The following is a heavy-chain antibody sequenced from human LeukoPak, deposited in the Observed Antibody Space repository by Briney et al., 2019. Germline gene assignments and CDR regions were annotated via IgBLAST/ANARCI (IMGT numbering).Heavy chain of an antibody. D-gene: IGHD2-15*01. CDR1: RGTFSSYA. V-gene: IGHV1-69*01. J-gene: IGHJ3*02. Sequence: GASVKVSCMASRGTFSSYAISGVRQAPGQGLEWMGGIIPIFGTANNAQKFQGRVTITADDSASRAYMELSSLRSEDTAVYYCARENVGYCSGGSCYYDAFDIWGQGTMVTVSS. CDR3: ARENVGYCSGGSCYYDAFDI. CDR2: IIPIFGTA.